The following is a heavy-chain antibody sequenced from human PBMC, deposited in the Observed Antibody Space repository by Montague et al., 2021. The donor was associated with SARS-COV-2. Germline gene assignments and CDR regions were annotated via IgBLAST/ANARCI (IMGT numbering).Heavy chain of an antibody. J-gene: IGHJ4*02. V-gene: IGHV5-10-1*01. CDR2: IDPSDSYT. Sequence: QSGAEVKKPGESLRISCKVSGYIFISHWITWVHQMPGKGLEWVGRIDPSDSYTNYSPSFQGHVSISVDKSISTAYLQWSSLKASDTAMYYCARRGRPYSGYTTGYFDYWGQGTLVTVSS. CDR3: ARRGRPYSGYTTGYFDY. D-gene: IGHD5-12*01. CDR1: GYIFISHW.